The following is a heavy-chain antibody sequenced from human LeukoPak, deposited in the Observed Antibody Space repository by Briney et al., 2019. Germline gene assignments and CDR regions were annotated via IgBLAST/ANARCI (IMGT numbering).Heavy chain of an antibody. D-gene: IGHD3-10*01. CDR3: ARPRSIQGSGSYDTTSPHDNWFDP. CDR2: ISAYNGNT. Sequence: SVKVSCKASGYTFTSYGISWVRQAPGQGLEWMGWISAYNGNTNYAQKLQGRATMTTDTSTSTAYMELRSLRSDDTAVYYCARPRSIQGSGSYDTTSPHDNWFDPWGQGTLVTVSS. CDR1: GYTFTSYG. V-gene: IGHV1-18*01. J-gene: IGHJ5*02.